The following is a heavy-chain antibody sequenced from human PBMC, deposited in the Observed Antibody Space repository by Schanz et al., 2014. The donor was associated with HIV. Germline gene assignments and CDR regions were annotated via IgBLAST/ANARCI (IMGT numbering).Heavy chain of an antibody. D-gene: IGHD1-20*01. CDR1: GFTLSSHW. V-gene: IGHV3-21*01. J-gene: IGHJ6*02. Sequence: VQLVESGGGLVQPGGSLRLSCAASGFTLSSHWMSWVRQAPGKGLQWVSSISSGSSYIYYADSVKGRFTISRDNAKNSLYLQMNSLRAEDTAVYYCARDKGDNWAGYYYYYGMDVWGQGTTVTVSS. CDR2: ISSGSSYI. CDR3: ARDKGDNWAGYYYYYGMDV.